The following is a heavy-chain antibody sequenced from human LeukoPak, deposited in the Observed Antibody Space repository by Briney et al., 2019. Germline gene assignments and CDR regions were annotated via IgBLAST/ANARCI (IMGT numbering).Heavy chain of an antibody. Sequence: GESLKISCKGSGYSFSNFWIGWVRQTPGKGLEWMGTIYPGDSDTRYSPSFHGQVTISADKSISTTYLQWSSLKASDTAMYYCATARDRSYGGFDFWGQGTLVTVSS. V-gene: IGHV5-51*01. D-gene: IGHD3-16*01. CDR3: ATARDRSYGGFDF. CDR1: GYSFSNFW. CDR2: IYPGDSDT. J-gene: IGHJ4*02.